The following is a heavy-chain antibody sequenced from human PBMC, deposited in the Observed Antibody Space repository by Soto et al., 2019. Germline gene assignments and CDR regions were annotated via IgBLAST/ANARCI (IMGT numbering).Heavy chain of an antibody. V-gene: IGHV1-2*04. Sequence: ASVKVSCKASGYTFTGYYMHWVRQAPGQGLEWMGWINPNSGGTNYAQKFQGWVTMTRVTSISTAYMELSRLRSDATAVYYCARDQGGSGSYGINTYYYCGMDVWGQGTTVTVSS. J-gene: IGHJ6*02. D-gene: IGHD3-10*01. CDR1: GYTFTGYY. CDR2: INPNSGGT. CDR3: ARDQGGSGSYGINTYYYCGMDV.